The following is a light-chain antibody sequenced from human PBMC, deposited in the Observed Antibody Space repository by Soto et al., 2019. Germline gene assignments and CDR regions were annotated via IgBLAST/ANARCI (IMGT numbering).Light chain of an antibody. V-gene: IGKV3-15*01. CDR1: QSVSSN. J-gene: IGKJ4*01. Sequence: EIVMTLSPATLSVSPGERATLSCRASQSVSSNLAWYQQKPGQAPRLLIYGASTRATGIPARFSGSGSGTEFTLTISSLQSEDFAVYYCQQYNNWPPGLTFGGGTKVEIK. CDR2: GAS. CDR3: QQYNNWPPGLT.